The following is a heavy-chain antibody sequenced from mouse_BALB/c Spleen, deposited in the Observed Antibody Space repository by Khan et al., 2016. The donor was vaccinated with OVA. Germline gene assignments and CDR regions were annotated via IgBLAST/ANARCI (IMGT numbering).Heavy chain of an antibody. CDR3: AREEYGNSYYFDY. V-gene: IGHV1-20*02. D-gene: IGHD2-10*02. J-gene: IGHJ2*01. Sequence: EVKLEESGPELVKPGASVKISCKASGYSFPGYFMNWVMQSHGKSLEWIGRINPYNGDTFYNQKFKGKATLTVDKSSSTAHMELRSLASEDSAVYYCAREEYGNSYYFDYWGQGTTLTVSS. CDR1: GYSFPGYF. CDR2: INPYNGDT.